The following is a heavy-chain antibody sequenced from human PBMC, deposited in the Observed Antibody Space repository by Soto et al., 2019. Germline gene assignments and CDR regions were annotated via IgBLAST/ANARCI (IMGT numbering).Heavy chain of an antibody. CDR3: ARVYSNYVSYYYYGMDV. CDR1: GFTFSSYD. J-gene: IGHJ6*02. CDR2: IGTAGDP. V-gene: IGHV3-13*05. D-gene: IGHD4-4*01. Sequence: EVQLVESGGGLVQPGGSLRLSCAASGFTFSSYDMHWVRQATGKGLEWVSAIGTAGDPYYPGSVKGRFTISRENAKNSLYLQMNSLRAEDTAVYYCARVYSNYVSYYYYGMDVWGQGTTVTVSS.